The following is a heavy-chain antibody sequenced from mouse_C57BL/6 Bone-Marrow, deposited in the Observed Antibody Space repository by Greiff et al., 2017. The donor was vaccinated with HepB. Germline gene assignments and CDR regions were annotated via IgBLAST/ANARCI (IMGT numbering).Heavy chain of an antibody. J-gene: IGHJ3*01. D-gene: IGHD1-2*01. Sequence: VQLKESGPGLVKPSQSLSLTCSVTGYSITSGYYWNWIRQFPGNKLEWMGYISYDGSNNYNPSLKNRISITRDTSKNQFFLKLNSVTTEDTATYYCARERLEAYWGQGTLVTVSA. V-gene: IGHV3-6*01. CDR3: ARERLEAY. CDR2: ISYDGSN. CDR1: GYSITSGYY.